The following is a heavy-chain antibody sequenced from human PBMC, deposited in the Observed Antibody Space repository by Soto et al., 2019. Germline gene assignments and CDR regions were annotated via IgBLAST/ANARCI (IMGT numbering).Heavy chain of an antibody. Sequence: GGSLRLSCVGSGFTLHNYGVHWVRQAPGKGLEWVGRSRDKPQGYSTAYAASVKGRFTTSRDESKNSAYLQMNSLKTEDTAVYYCVRATYFSDSSGYTRCLDYWGQGTLVTVSS. J-gene: IGHJ4*02. D-gene: IGHD3-22*01. CDR3: VRATYFSDSSGYTRCLDY. CDR2: SRDKPQGYST. V-gene: IGHV3-72*01. CDR1: GFTLHNYG.